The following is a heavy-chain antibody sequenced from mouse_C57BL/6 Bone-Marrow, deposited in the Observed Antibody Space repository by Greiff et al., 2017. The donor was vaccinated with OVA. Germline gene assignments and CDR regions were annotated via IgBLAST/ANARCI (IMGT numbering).Heavy chain of an antibody. CDR1: GFNIKDDY. Sequence: EVKLVESGAELVRPGASVKLSCTASGFNIKDDYMHWVKQRPEQGLEWIGWIDPENGDTEYASKFQGKATITADTSSNTAYLQLSSLTSEDTAVYYCTTGPLDYWGQGTTLTVSS. CDR2: IDPENGDT. CDR3: TTGPLDY. V-gene: IGHV14-4*01. J-gene: IGHJ2*01.